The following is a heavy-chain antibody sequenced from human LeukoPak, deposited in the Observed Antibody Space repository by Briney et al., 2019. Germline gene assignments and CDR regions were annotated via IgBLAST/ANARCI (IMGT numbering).Heavy chain of an antibody. J-gene: IGHJ4*02. CDR2: MNPNSGNT. V-gene: IGHV1-8*01. Sequence: GSVTVSCKASGYTFTSYDITWVRQAPGQGLEWMGWMNPNSGNTGYAQKFQGRVTMTRHTSISTAYMELSSLRSEDTAVYYCARESGFYGSGSRFWGQGTLVTVSS. D-gene: IGHD3-10*01. CDR3: ARESGFYGSGSRF. CDR1: GYTFTSYD.